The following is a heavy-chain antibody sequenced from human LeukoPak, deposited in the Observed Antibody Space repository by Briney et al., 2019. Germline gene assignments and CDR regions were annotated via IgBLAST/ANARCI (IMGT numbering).Heavy chain of an antibody. CDR3: VVGLQFKYYDY. D-gene: IGHD5-24*01. V-gene: IGHV5-51*01. CDR2: IYPGDSDT. CDR1: GYSFTTYW. J-gene: IGHJ4*02. Sequence: GESLKISCKGSGYSFTTYWIGWVRQMPGKGLEWMGIIYPGDSDTRYSPSFQGQVTISADKSISTAYLQWSSLKASDTAMYYSVVGLQFKYYDYWGQGTLVTVSS.